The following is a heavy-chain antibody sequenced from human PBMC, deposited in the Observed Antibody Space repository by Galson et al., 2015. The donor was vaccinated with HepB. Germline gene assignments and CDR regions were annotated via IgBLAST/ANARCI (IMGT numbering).Heavy chain of an antibody. D-gene: IGHD2-2*01. J-gene: IGHJ4*02. V-gene: IGHV3-33*01. CDR1: GFTFSSYG. CDR2: IWYDGSNK. Sequence: SLRLSCAASGFTFSSYGMHWVRQAPGKGLEWMGVIWYDGSNKYYADSVKGRFTISRDNSKNTLFLQMNSLRVEDTGIYYCARDRGFHSASPAYWGQGTMVIVS. CDR3: ARDRGFHSASPAY.